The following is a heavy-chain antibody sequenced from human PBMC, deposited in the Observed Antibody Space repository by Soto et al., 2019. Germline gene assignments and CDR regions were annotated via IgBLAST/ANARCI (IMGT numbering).Heavy chain of an antibody. J-gene: IGHJ2*01. D-gene: IGHD2-15*01. V-gene: IGHV1-18*04. Sequence: QVQLVQSGAEVKKPGASVRVSCKASGYTFTNYGISWVRQAPGQGLEWMGWVGPYNGNTDHAQNFQGRVPMTTDTSTNTGYMELGSLRSDDTALYYCARCYCSLGSCYTCWHFDLWGRGTLVTVSS. CDR3: ARCYCSLGSCYTCWHFDL. CDR1: GYTFTNYG. CDR2: VGPYNGNT.